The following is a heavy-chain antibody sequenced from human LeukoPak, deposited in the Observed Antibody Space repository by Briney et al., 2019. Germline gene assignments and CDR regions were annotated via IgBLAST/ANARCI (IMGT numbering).Heavy chain of an antibody. CDR3: AKDTGRSYGPLDYYGMDV. CDR1: GFTFSSYG. CDR2: ISYDGSNK. V-gene: IGHV3-30*18. Sequence: PGGSLRLSCAASGFTFSSYGMHWVRQAPGKGLEWVAVISYDGSNKYYADSVKGRFTIPRDNSKNTLYLQMNSLRAEDTAVYYCAKDTGRSYGPLDYYGMDVWGQGTTVTVSS. J-gene: IGHJ6*02. D-gene: IGHD5-18*01.